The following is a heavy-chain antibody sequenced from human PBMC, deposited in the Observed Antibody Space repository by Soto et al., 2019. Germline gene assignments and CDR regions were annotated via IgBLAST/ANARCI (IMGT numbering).Heavy chain of an antibody. D-gene: IGHD6-13*01. CDR3: ASIAAPGTTHFDF. CDR1: GGSLGSSSYY. J-gene: IGHJ4*02. V-gene: IGHV4-39*01. Sequence: LSLTCTVSGGSLGSSSYYWGWIRQSPGKGMEWIGNIYYSGNNFYNPSLKSRVTISVDTSKDQFYLHLSSVTAADTAIFYCASIAAPGTTHFDFWGQGTLVTVSS. CDR2: IYYSGNN.